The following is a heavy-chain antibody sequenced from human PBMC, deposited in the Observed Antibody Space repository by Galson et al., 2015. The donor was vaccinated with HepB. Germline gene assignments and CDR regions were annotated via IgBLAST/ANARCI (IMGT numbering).Heavy chain of an antibody. V-gene: IGHV3-23*01. CDR1: GFTFSSYA. CDR2: ISGSGGNT. CDR3: AKVGSDYDYVWGSYRHFDY. J-gene: IGHJ4*02. D-gene: IGHD3-16*02. Sequence: SLRLSCAASGFTFSSYAMNWVRQAPGKGLEWVSIISGSGGNTYCADSVKGRFTISRDNSKNTLYLQMNSLRAEDTAVYYCAKVGSDYDYVWGSYRHFDYWGQGTLVTVSS.